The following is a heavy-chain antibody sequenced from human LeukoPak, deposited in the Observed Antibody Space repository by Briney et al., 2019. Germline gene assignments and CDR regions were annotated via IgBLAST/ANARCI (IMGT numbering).Heavy chain of an antibody. Sequence: GGSLRLSCTASGFTFADYCFNWVRQAPGKGLEWVVFIRSKAYGGTTEYAASVKGRFTISRDDSKSIAYLQMNSLKTEDTAVYYCTTDQRDSSGYYQNYFDYWGQGTLVTVSS. J-gene: IGHJ4*02. CDR3: TTDQRDSSGYYQNYFDY. D-gene: IGHD3-22*01. V-gene: IGHV3-49*04. CDR1: GFTFADYC. CDR2: IRSKAYGGTT.